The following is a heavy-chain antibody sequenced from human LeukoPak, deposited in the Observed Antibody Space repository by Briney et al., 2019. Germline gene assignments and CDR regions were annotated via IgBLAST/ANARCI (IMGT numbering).Heavy chain of an antibody. D-gene: IGHD3-9*01. V-gene: IGHV1-18*01. J-gene: IGHJ6*03. Sequence: ASVKVSCKASGYTFINYDISWVRQAPAQGLEWMGWISNKNGNTKYAQKFQGRVTMTEDTSTDTAYMELSSLRSEDTAVYYCAFDSYYYMDVWGKGTTVTVSS. CDR2: ISNKNGNT. CDR1: GYTFINYD. CDR3: AFDSYYYMDV.